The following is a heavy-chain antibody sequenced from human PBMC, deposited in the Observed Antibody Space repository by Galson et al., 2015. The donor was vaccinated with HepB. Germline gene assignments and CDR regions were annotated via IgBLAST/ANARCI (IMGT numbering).Heavy chain of an antibody. CDR1: GYSFTSYW. V-gene: IGHV5-51*01. CDR2: IYPGDSDT. CDR3: GSIFTPDAFDI. J-gene: IGHJ3*02. D-gene: IGHD2-21*01. Sequence: QSGAEVKKTGESLKISCKGSGYSFTSYWIGWVRQMPGKGLEWMGIIYPGDSDTRYSPSFQGQVTISADKSISTAYLQWSSLKASDPSMFYCGSIFTPDAFDIWGQGTMVTVSS.